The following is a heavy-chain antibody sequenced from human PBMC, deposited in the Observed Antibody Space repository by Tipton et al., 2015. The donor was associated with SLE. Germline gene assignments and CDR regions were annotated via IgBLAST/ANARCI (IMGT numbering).Heavy chain of an antibody. V-gene: IGHV4-34*11. CDR3: AREPRSGYHDY. D-gene: IGHD3-3*01. J-gene: IGHJ4*02. CDR2: IYYSGST. Sequence: TLSLTCAVYGGSFSGYYWSRIRQPPGKGLEWIGYIYYSGSTIHNPSLKSRVTMSVDTSKNQFSLKLSSVTAADTAVYYCAREPRSGYHDYWGQGTLVIVSS. CDR1: GGSFSGYY.